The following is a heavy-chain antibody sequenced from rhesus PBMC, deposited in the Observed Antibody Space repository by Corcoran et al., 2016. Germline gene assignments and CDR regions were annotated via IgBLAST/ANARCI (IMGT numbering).Heavy chain of an antibody. V-gene: IGHV4S14*01. D-gene: IGHD3-34*01. Sequence: QVQLQESGPGLVKPSETLSLTCAVSGYSISSGYYWNWIRQPPGQGREWIGSIYGSDGSNYLNPSLKSRVTLSVDTSKNQFSLKLSSVTAADTAVYYCARAGVIIKRVVGSLDVWGRGVLVTVSS. CDR3: ARAGVIIKRVVGSLDV. J-gene: IGHJ5-2*02. CDR1: GYSISSGYY. CDR2: IYGSDGSN.